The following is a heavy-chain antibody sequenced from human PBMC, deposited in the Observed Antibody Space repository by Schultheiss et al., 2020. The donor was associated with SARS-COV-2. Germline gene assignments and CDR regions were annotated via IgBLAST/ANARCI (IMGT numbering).Heavy chain of an antibody. Sequence: SGPTLVKPTQTLTLTCTFSGFSLSTSGVGVSWIRQPPGKALEWLAHIFSNDEKSYSTSLKSRLTISKDTSKSQVVLTMTNMDPVDTATYYCARISRSTSYVYWFDPWGQGTLVTVSS. CDR2: IFSNDEK. V-gene: IGHV2-26*01. CDR3: ARISRSTSYVYWFDP. CDR1: GFSLSTSGVG. J-gene: IGHJ5*02. D-gene: IGHD2-2*01.